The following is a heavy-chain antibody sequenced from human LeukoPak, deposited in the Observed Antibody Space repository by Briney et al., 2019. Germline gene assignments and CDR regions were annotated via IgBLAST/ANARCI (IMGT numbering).Heavy chain of an antibody. CDR2: INHKAANK. D-gene: IGHD1-1*01. CDR1: GYSFSDYY. Sequence: ASVKLSCKASGYSFSDYYMLWIRQAPGHGPEWVGCINHKAANKNYAHTFQGRLTITRDKSNNTLYMELYSLTSDDTSVYFCARDGIARKNDRIFDYWGQGTLVSVSS. V-gene: IGHV1-2*02. J-gene: IGHJ4*02. CDR3: ARDGIARKNDRIFDY.